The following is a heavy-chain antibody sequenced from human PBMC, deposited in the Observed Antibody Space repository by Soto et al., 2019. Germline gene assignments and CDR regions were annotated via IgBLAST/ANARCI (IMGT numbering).Heavy chain of an antibody. Sequence: PGGSLRLSCSASGFTFSSYAMHWVRQAPGKGVEYVSAISSNGGSTYYADSVKGRFTISRANSKNTLSLQMSSLRAEDTAVYYCVKAYCGGDCYSRYWGQGTLVTVSS. V-gene: IGHV3-64D*06. CDR3: VKAYCGGDCYSRY. J-gene: IGHJ4*02. CDR2: ISSNGGST. D-gene: IGHD2-21*02. CDR1: GFTFSSYA.